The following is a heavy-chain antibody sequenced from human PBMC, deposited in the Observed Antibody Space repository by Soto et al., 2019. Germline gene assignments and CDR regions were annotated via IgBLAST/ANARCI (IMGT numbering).Heavy chain of an antibody. J-gene: IGHJ4*02. V-gene: IGHV3-21*01. Sequence: EVQLVESGGGLVKPGGSLRLSCAASGFTFSSYSMNWVRQAPGKGLEWVSSISSSSSYIYYADSVKGRFTISRDNAKNSLYLHMNSLRAEDTAVYYCAIHSRGRDYWGQGTLVTVSS. CDR1: GFTFSSYS. CDR2: ISSSSSYI. CDR3: AIHSRGRDY. D-gene: IGHD6-13*01.